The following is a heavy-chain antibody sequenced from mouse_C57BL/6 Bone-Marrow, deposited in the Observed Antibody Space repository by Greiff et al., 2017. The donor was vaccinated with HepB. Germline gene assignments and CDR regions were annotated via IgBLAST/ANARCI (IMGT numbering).Heavy chain of an antibody. J-gene: IGHJ3*01. CDR2: IDPEDGET. D-gene: IGHD3-2*02. CDR1: GFNIKDYY. CDR3: ARGQLRPPWFAY. Sequence: EVKLMESGAELVKPGASVKLSCTASGFNIKDYYMHWVKQRTEQGLEWIGRIDPEDGETKYAPKFQGKATITADTSSNTAYLQLSSLTSEDTAVYYCARGQLRPPWFAYWGQGTLVTVSA. V-gene: IGHV14-2*01.